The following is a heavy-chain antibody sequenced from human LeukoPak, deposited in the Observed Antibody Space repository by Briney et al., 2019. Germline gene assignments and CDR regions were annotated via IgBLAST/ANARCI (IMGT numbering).Heavy chain of an antibody. CDR3: ARTDFEYYYDSSGYRKSDWFDP. D-gene: IGHD3-22*01. Sequence: ASVKVSCKASGYTFTSYDINWVRQATGQGLEWMGWMNPNSGNTGYAQKFQGRVTMTRNASISTAYMELSSLRSEDTAVYYCARTDFEYYYDSSGYRKSDWFDPWGQGTLVTVSS. CDR1: GYTFTSYD. V-gene: IGHV1-8*01. CDR2: MNPNSGNT. J-gene: IGHJ5*02.